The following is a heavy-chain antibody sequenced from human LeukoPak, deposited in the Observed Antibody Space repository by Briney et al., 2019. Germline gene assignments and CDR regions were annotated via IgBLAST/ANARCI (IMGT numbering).Heavy chain of an antibody. CDR1: GGSISSSSYY. Sequence: PSETLSLTCTVSGGSISSSSYYWGWIRQPPGKGLEWIGSIYYSGSTYYSPSLKSRVTISVDTSKNQFSLKLSSVTAADTAVYYCARTNSHYDFWSGSRWFDPWGQGTLVTVSS. J-gene: IGHJ5*02. D-gene: IGHD3-3*01. V-gene: IGHV4-39*01. CDR2: IYYSGST. CDR3: ARTNSHYDFWSGSRWFDP.